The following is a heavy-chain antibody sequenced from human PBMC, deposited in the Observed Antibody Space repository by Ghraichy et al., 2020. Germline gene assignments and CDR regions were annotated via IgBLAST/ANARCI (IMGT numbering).Heavy chain of an antibody. CDR1: GFTFSSYE. V-gene: IGHV3-48*03. J-gene: IGHJ4*02. D-gene: IGHD4-17*01. CDR2: ISSGGTII. Sequence: GGSLRLSCAGTGFTFSSYEMNWVRQAPGRGLEWVSYISSGGTIIYYTDSVKGRFTISRDIAKNSLYLQMNSLRAEDTAVYYCATHYGDYIGYFDYWGQGSLVTGS. CDR3: ATHYGDYIGYFDY.